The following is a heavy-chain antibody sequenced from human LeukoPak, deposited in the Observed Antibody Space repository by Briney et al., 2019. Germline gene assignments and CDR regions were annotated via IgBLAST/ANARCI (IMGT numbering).Heavy chain of an antibody. V-gene: IGHV4-34*01. J-gene: IGHJ4*02. CDR1: GFTFSSYA. Sequence: KPGGSLRLSCAASGFTFSSYAMSWIRQPPEKGLEWIGEINHSGSTNYNPSLKSRVTISVDTSKNQFSLKLSSVTAADTAVYYCARGRYYGSEKFDYWGQGTLVTVSS. CDR2: INHSGST. D-gene: IGHD3-10*01. CDR3: ARGRYYGSEKFDY.